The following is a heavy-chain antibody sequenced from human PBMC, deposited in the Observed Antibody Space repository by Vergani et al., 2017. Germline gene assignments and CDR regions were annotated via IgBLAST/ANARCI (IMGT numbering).Heavy chain of an antibody. Sequence: QVQLVESGGGVVQPGGSLRLSCAASGFTFSSYGMHWVRQAPGKGLEWVAFIRYDGSNKYYADSVKGRFTISRDNSKNTLYLQMNSRRAEDTAVYYCAKETTVVTGYYYYGMDVWGQGTTVTVSS. CDR2: IRYDGSNK. CDR3: AKETTVVTGYYYYGMDV. V-gene: IGHV3-30*02. J-gene: IGHJ6*02. D-gene: IGHD4-23*01. CDR1: GFTFSSYG.